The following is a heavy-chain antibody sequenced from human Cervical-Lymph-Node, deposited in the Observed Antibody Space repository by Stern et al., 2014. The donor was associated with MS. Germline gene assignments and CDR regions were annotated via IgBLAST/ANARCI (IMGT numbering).Heavy chain of an antibody. Sequence: EVQLVQSGAEVKKPGESLKISCKGSGYSFTNYWIGWVRQMPGKGLEWMGIIYPVDSDTRYSPSFQGQVTISADKSINTAYLQWSSLKASDTAMYYCARHEGQGDSDSYPDSNWFDPWGQGTLVTVSS. CDR2: IYPVDSDT. CDR3: ARHEGQGDSDSYPDSNWFDP. J-gene: IGHJ5*02. V-gene: IGHV5-51*01. D-gene: IGHD1-26*01. CDR1: GYSFTNYW.